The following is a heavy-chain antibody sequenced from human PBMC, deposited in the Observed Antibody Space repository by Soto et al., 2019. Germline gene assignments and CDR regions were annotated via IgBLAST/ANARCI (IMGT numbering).Heavy chain of an antibody. CDR2: IKHDGSEK. D-gene: IGHD6-19*01. CDR1: GLTFNKYW. V-gene: IGHV3-7*03. J-gene: IGHJ6*02. CDR3: ASVPGSPGYHGLDV. Sequence: GGSLRLSCAASGLTFNKYWMTWVRQAPGKGQEWVATIKHDGSEKSNLDSVEGRFTISRDNARNSLSLQMNSLRVEDTAVYFCASVPGSPGYHGLDVWGQGTTVTVSS.